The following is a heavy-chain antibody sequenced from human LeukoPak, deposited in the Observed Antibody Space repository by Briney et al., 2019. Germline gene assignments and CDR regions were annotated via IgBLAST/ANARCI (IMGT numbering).Heavy chain of an antibody. D-gene: IGHD5-24*01. J-gene: IGHJ4*02. CDR1: GYTFNTYG. Sequence: ASVKVSCKASGYTFNTYGISWVRQAPGQGLEWMGWIGTENAYTIYAEKFQGRVTLTTDTSTTTVHMELRSLRSDGTAVYYCARDRERGFDYWGQGSLVTVSS. CDR3: ARDRERGFDY. CDR2: IGTENAYT. V-gene: IGHV1-18*01.